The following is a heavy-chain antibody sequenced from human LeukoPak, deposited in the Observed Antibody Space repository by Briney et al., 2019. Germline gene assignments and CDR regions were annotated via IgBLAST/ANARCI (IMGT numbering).Heavy chain of an antibody. J-gene: IGHJ4*02. V-gene: IGHV4-39*01. D-gene: IGHD3-10*01. CDR3: ARSYGSGRPYYFDY. Sequence: SETLSLTCTVSGGSTSSSSYYWGGIRQPPGKGLEWIGSISHSGSTFYNPSLKSRVTISVDTSKNQFSLKLSSVIAADTAVYYCARSYGSGRPYYFDYWGQGTLVTVSS. CDR1: GGSTSSSSYY. CDR2: ISHSGST.